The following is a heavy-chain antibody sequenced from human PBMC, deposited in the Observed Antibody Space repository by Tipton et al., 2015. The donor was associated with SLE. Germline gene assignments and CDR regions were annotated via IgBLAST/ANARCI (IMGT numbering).Heavy chain of an antibody. Sequence: TLSLTCTVSGGSISSYYWSWIRQPPGKGLEWIGYIYYSGSTNYNPSLKSRVTISVDTSKNQFSLKLSSVTAADTAVYYCARDGGYDFWSGYLGYYYMDVWGKGTTVTVSS. CDR3: ARDGGYDFWSGYLGYYYMDV. V-gene: IGHV4-59*01. J-gene: IGHJ6*03. D-gene: IGHD3-3*01. CDR2: IYYSGST. CDR1: GGSISSYY.